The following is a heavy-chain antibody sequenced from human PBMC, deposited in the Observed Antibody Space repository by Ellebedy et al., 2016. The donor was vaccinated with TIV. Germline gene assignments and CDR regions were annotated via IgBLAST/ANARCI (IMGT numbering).Heavy chain of an antibody. Sequence: GESLKISCAASGFTFSGYAMSWVRQAPGKRLEWVSGINSRGGTTHYADSVKGRFTISRDNSKNTLYLQMNSLRAEDTAMYYCAKDKVFGDGKWEIDVWGQGTTVTVSS. J-gene: IGHJ6*02. D-gene: IGHD1-26*01. CDR1: GFTFSGYA. CDR3: AKDKVFGDGKWEIDV. CDR2: INSRGGTT. V-gene: IGHV3-23*01.